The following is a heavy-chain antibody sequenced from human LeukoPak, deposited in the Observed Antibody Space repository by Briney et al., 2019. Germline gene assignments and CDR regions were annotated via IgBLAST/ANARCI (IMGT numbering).Heavy chain of an antibody. CDR2: INHSGST. D-gene: IGHD3-22*01. CDR3: ASRLPHYYYSSGYYYDYYFDY. CDR1: GGSFSGYY. Sequence: SETLSLTCAVYGGSFSGYYWSWIRQPPGKGLEWIGEINHSGSTNYNPSLKSRVTISVDTSKNQFSLKLSSVTAADTAVYYCASRLPHYYYSSGYYYDYYFDYWGQGTLVTVSS. V-gene: IGHV4-34*01. J-gene: IGHJ4*02.